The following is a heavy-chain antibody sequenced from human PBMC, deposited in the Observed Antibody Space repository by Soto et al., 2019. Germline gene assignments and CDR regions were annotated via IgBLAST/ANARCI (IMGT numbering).Heavy chain of an antibody. V-gene: IGHV1-18*01. J-gene: IGHJ5*02. CDR2: ISAYNGNT. Sequence: ASVKVSCKASGYTFTSYAMHWVRQAPGQRLEWMGWISAYNGNTNYAQKLQGRVTMTTDTSTSTAYMELRSLRSDDTAVYYCARVPVRQQLVRWWFDPWGQGTLVTVSS. CDR3: ARVPVRQQLVRWWFDP. CDR1: GYTFTSYA. D-gene: IGHD6-13*01.